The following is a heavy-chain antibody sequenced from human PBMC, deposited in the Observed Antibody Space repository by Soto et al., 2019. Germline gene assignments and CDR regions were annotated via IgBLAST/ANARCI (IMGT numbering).Heavy chain of an antibody. J-gene: IGHJ4*02. CDR3: AREVAYGEDADY. D-gene: IGHD4-17*01. CDR2: INHSGST. V-gene: IGHV4-34*01. Sequence: SETLSLTCAVYGGSFSGYYWRLIRQPPGKGLEWIGEINHSGSTNYNPSLKSRVTISVDTSKNQFSLKLSSVTAADTAVYYCAREVAYGEDADYWGQGNLVTVSS. CDR1: GGSFSGYY.